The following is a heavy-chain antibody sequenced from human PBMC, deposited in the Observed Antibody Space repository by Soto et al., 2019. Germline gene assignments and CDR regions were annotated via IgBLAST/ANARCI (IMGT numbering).Heavy chain of an antibody. CDR3: AGAVIGGFYY. D-gene: IGHD3-16*02. CDR2: IYYSGST. Sequence: ASETLPLTCTVSGGSTSSDSWSWIRQPPGKGLEWIAYIYYSGSTNYNPSLKSRVAISGDTSKNQFSLKLSSVTAADTAVYYCAGAVIGGFYYWGQGTLVTVSS. J-gene: IGHJ4*01. V-gene: IGHV4-59*01. CDR1: GGSTSSDS.